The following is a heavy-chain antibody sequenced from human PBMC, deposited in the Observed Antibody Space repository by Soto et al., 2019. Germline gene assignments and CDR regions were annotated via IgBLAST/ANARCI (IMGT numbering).Heavy chain of an antibody. CDR2: ISSSGSII. D-gene: IGHD1-26*01. CDR1: RFTLSSFA. Sequence: PGGSLRLSCAASRFTLSSFAMNWVRQAPGKGLQWVSYISSSGSIIYYAVSVKGRFPISGDNAKNSRYLQMDSLRADYTAVYYCAKDGASGSYHPYYYFGMDVWGQGATDTVSS. CDR3: AKDGASGSYHPYYYFGMDV. J-gene: IGHJ6*02. V-gene: IGHV3-48*03.